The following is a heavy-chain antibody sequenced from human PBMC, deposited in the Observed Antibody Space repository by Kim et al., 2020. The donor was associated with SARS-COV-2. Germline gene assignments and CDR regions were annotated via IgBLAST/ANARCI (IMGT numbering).Heavy chain of an antibody. J-gene: IGHJ3*02. CDR2: IYYSGST. CDR1: GGSISSYY. Sequence: SETLSLTCTVSGGSISSYYWSWIRQPPGKGLEWIGYIYYSGSTNYNPSLKSRVTISVDTSKNQFSLKLSSVTAADTAVYYCARDLPPNYSYGSGDAFDIWGQGTMVTVSS. D-gene: IGHD5-18*01. V-gene: IGHV4-59*01. CDR3: ARDLPPNYSYGSGDAFDI.